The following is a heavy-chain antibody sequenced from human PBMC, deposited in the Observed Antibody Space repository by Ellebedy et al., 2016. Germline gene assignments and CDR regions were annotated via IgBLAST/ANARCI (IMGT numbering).Heavy chain of an antibody. D-gene: IGHD3-9*01. CDR1: GGTFSSYA. CDR3: ARDSVAGLRYFDWLFDP. CDR2: IIPIFGTA. V-gene: IGHV1-69*06. Sequence: SVKVSCXASGGTFSSYAISWVRQAPGQGLEWMGGIIPIFGTANYAQKFQGRVTITADKSTSTAYMELSSLRSEDTAVYYCARDSVAGLRYFDWLFDPWGQGTLVTVSS. J-gene: IGHJ5*02.